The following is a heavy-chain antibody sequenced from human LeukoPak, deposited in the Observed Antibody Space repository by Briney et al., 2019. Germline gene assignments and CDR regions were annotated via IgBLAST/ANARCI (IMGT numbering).Heavy chain of an antibody. D-gene: IGHD6-19*01. V-gene: IGHV5-51*01. CDR3: ARHWHGWYSIDY. Sequence: PGESLKISCKGSGYRFTSYWIGWVRQMPGKGLEWMAIIYPDDSNSRYSPSFQGQVTISADKSISTAYLQWSSLKASDSAMYYCARHWHGWYSIDYWGQGTLVTVSS. CDR1: GYRFTSYW. CDR2: IYPDDSNS. J-gene: IGHJ4*02.